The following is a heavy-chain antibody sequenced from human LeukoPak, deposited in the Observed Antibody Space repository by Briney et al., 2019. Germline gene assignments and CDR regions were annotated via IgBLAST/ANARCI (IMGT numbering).Heavy chain of an antibody. D-gene: IGHD3-10*01. V-gene: IGHV3-30*04. CDR3: ARDAITMVRGGGPFDY. CDR1: GFTFSSYA. J-gene: IGHJ4*02. CDR2: ISYDGSNK. Sequence: GGSLKLSCAASGFTFSSYAMHWVRQAPGKGLEGVAVISYDGSNKYYADSVKGRFTISRDNSKNTLYLPMNSLRAEDTAVYYCARDAITMVRGGGPFDYWGQGTLVTVSS.